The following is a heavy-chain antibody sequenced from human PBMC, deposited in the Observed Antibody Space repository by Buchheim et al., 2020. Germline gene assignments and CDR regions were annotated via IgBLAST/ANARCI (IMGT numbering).Heavy chain of an antibody. V-gene: IGHV3-33*01. CDR3: ASSKGIAARDYYYYGMDV. Sequence: QVQLVESGGGVVQPGRSLRLSCAASGFTFSSYGMHWVRQAPGKGLEWVAVIWYDGSNKYYADSVKGRFTISRDNSKNTLYLQMNSLRAEDTAVYYCASSKGIAARDYYYYGMDVWGQGTT. CDR2: IWYDGSNK. D-gene: IGHD6-6*01. J-gene: IGHJ6*02. CDR1: GFTFSSYG.